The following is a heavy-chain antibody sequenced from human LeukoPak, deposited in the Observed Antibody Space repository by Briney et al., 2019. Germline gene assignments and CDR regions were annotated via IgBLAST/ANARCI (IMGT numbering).Heavy chain of an antibody. Sequence: SVKVSCKASGGTFSSYAISWVRQAPGQGLEWMGGIIPIFGTANYAQKFQGRVTITADKSTSTAYMELSSLRSGDTAVYYCARSHMITFGGVIDPYNWFDPWGQGTLVTVSS. V-gene: IGHV1-69*06. CDR3: ARSHMITFGGVIDPYNWFDP. J-gene: IGHJ5*02. CDR1: GGTFSSYA. CDR2: IIPIFGTA. D-gene: IGHD3-16*02.